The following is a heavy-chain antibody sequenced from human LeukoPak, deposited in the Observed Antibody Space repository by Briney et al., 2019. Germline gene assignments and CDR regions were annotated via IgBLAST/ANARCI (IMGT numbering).Heavy chain of an antibody. CDR1: GFTLSTYW. CDR3: ARDPAPQGWFDS. Sequence: GFLRLSCAASGFTLSTYWMHWVRQAPGKGLVWVSRINSEGSSTTYADSVKGRFTISRDNAKNILYLQMNSLRAEDTAVYHCARDPAPQGWFDSWGQGTLVTVSS. CDR2: INSEGSST. V-gene: IGHV3-74*01. J-gene: IGHJ5*01.